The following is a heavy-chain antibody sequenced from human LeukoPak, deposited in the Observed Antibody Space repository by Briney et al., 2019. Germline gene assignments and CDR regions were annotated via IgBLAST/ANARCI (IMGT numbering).Heavy chain of an antibody. CDR1: GDSISNCY. Sequence: SETLSLTCTVSGDSISNCYWSWIRQPPGRGLEWIGYIFYSGSTNYNPSLKSRVTISVDTSKSQFSLILSSVTAADTATYYCARVGITDAFDIWGQGTMVTVSS. V-gene: IGHV4-59*08. CDR3: ARVGITDAFDI. J-gene: IGHJ3*02. D-gene: IGHD3-10*01. CDR2: IFYSGST.